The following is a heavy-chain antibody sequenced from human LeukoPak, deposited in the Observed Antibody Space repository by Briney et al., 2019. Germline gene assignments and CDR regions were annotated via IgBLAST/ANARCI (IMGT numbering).Heavy chain of an antibody. J-gene: IGHJ4*02. CDR1: GFTFSSYW. V-gene: IGHV3-74*01. CDR2: INSDGSST. D-gene: IGHD3-10*01. CDR3: ARVRTPMVRGSLLDY. Sequence: GGSLRLSCAASGFTFSSYWMHWVRQAPGKGLVWVSRINSDGSSTSYADSVKGRFTISRDNAKNTLYLQMNSLRAEDTAVYYCARVRTPMVRGSLLDYWGQGTLVTVSS.